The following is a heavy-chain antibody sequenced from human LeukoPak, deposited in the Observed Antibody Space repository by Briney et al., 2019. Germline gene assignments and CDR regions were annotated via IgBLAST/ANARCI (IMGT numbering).Heavy chain of an antibody. CDR3: ARHSSGWFQFDY. CDR2: IKQDGSEK. CDR1: GFTFSSYW. J-gene: IGHJ4*02. V-gene: IGHV3-7*03. Sequence: GGSLRLSCAAPGFTFSSYWMSWVRQAPGKGLEWVANIKQDGSEKYYVDSVKGRFTISRDNAKNSLYLQMNSLRAEDTAVYYCARHSSGWFQFDYWGQGTLVTVSS. D-gene: IGHD6-19*01.